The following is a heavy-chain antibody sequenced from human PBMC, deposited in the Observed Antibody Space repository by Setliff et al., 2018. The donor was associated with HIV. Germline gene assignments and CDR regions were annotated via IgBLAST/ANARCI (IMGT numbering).Heavy chain of an antibody. Sequence: LSLTCDVSGASISSHYWSWIRQAPGMGLEWIGYVYHGGSTNYNPSLKSRVSISVDTSKNQLSLRLNSVTAADTAVYYCAKDRVEVVVEDEADMTSYYYYMDVWGQGTTVTVSS. CDR1: GASISSHY. D-gene: IGHD2-21*01. J-gene: IGHJ6*03. CDR2: VYHGGST. CDR3: AKDRVEVVVEDEADMTSYYYYMDV. V-gene: IGHV4-59*11.